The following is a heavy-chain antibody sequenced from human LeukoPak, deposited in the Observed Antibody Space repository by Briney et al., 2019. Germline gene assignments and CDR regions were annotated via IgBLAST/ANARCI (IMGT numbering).Heavy chain of an antibody. V-gene: IGHV3-30*18. CDR2: ISYDGTYK. D-gene: IGHD2-21*02. CDR3: AKDGLTYCGGDCPDEYFQH. J-gene: IGHJ1*01. Sequence: GKSLRLSCAASGFTFSSYGMHWVRQAPGKGLEWVAVISYDGTYKYYADSVKGRFTISRDNSKNTLYLQMNSLRAEDTAVYYCAKDGLTYCGGDCPDEYFQHWGQGTQVTVSS. CDR1: GFTFSSYG.